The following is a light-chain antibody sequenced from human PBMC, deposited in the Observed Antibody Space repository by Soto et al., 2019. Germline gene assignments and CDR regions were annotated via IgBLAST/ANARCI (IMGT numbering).Light chain of an antibody. Sequence: QVTLSPSSLSSSEKYGFTLTFRASQSITNYLNWYQQKPGKAPNLLIYKASSLKSGVPSRFSGSGSGTEFTLTISSLQPDDFATYYCQQYDTYWTFGQGTNVDIK. CDR2: KAS. CDR1: QSITNY. J-gene: IGKJ1*01. CDR3: QQYDTYWT. V-gene: IGKV1-5*03.